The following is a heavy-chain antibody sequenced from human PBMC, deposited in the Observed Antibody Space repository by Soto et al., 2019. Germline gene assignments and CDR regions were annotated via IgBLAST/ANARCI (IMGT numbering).Heavy chain of an antibody. V-gene: IGHV4-39*01. Sequence: QLQLQESGPGLVKPSETLSLTCTVSGGSISSSSYYWGWIRQPPGKGLEWIGSIYYSGSTYYNPSLKSRVTISVDTSKNQFSLKLSSVTAADTAVYYCARVMTVTTGSGLRFDPWGQGTLVTVSS. CDR2: IYYSGST. J-gene: IGHJ5*02. CDR1: GGSISSSSYY. D-gene: IGHD4-17*01. CDR3: ARVMTVTTGSGLRFDP.